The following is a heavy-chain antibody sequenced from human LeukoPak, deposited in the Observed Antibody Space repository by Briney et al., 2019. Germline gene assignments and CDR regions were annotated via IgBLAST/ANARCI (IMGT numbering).Heavy chain of an antibody. CDR3: ARVFPTRVWFGELPSDY. CDR1: GFTFSSYW. CDR2: IKQDGSEK. Sequence: PGGSLRLSCAASGFTFSSYWMSWVRQAPGKGLEWVANIKQDGSEKYYVDSVKGRFTISRDNAKNSLYLQMNSLRAEDTAVYYCARVFPTRVWFGELPSDYWGQGTLVTVSS. V-gene: IGHV3-7*01. J-gene: IGHJ4*02. D-gene: IGHD3-10*01.